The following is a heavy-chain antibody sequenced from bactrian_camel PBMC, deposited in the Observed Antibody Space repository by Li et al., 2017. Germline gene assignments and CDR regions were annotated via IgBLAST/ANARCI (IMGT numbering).Heavy chain of an antibody. CDR1: GYPYSNYC. J-gene: IGHJ6*01. V-gene: IGHV3S26*01. Sequence: HVQLVESGGGSVQAGGSLRLSCAASGYPYSNYCMTWFRQAPGKEREGVAPIDGDGSTSYTDSVKGRFTISRNNAKNMLYLQMNSLKPEDTAMYYCAAAPWSLSRADVAHLRPGDFDYWGQGTQVTVTS. CDR3: AAAPWSLSRADVAHLRPGDFDY. CDR2: IDGDGST.